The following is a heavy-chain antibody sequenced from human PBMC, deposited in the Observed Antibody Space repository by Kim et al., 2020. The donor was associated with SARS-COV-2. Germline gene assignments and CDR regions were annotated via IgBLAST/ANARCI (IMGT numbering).Heavy chain of an antibody. J-gene: IGHJ4*02. D-gene: IGHD5-18*01. CDR1: GFIFSDYW. Sequence: GGSLRLSCTAAGFIFSDYWMHWVRQAPGKGLVWVSRINSEGGTTNYADSVKGRFTISRDNAKNTLYLQMNSLRADDTAVYYCVRARYSYLFDYWGQVTLVTVSS. CDR3: VRARYSYLFDY. V-gene: IGHV3-74*01. CDR2: INSEGGTT.